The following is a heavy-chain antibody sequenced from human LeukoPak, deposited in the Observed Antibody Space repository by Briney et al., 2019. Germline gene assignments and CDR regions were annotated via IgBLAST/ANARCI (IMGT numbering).Heavy chain of an antibody. CDR3: ARAAAYYDSSGPGSHFDY. CDR2: IYYSGST. V-gene: IGHV4-31*03. D-gene: IGHD3-22*01. CDR1: GASISTAGYY. J-gene: IGHJ4*02. Sequence: TLSLTCTFSGASISTAGYYWTWIRQSPGGGLEWIGYIYYSGSTYYNPSLKSRVTISVDTSKNQFSLKLSSVTAADTAVYYCARAAAYYDSSGPGSHFDYWGQGTLVTVSS.